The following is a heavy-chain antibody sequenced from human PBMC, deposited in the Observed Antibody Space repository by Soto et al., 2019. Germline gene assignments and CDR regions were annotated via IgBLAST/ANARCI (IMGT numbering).Heavy chain of an antibody. CDR1: GYTFTSYA. D-gene: IGHD3-3*01. CDR3: ARGGFLGLLPYGMDV. CDR2: INAGNGNT. J-gene: IGHJ6*02. Sequence: ASEKVSCKASGYTFTSYAMHWVRQAPGQRLEWMGWINAGNGNTKYSQKFQGRVTITRDTSASTAYMELSSLRSEDTAVYYCARGGFLGLLPYGMDVWGQGTTVTVSS. V-gene: IGHV1-3*01.